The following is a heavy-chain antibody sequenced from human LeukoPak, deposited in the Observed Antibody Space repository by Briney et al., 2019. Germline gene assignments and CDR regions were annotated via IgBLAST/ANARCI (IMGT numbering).Heavy chain of an antibody. V-gene: IGHV4-59*08. CDR3: ARLECSGGSCYPFDY. CDR1: GASISKYY. D-gene: IGHD2-15*01. CDR2: AYNSGST. Sequence: SETLSLTCTVFGASISKYYWSWIRQPPGKGLEWMGYAYNSGSTKYNPSLQSRVTISVDTSKNQFSLKLSSVTAADTAVYYCARLECSGGSCYPFDYWGQGTLVTVSS. J-gene: IGHJ4*02.